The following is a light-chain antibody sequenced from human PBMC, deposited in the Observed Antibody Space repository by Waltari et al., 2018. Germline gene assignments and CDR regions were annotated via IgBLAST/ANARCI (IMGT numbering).Light chain of an antibody. CDR1: KLGAKF. Sequence: SYELTQPPSVSVSPGQTASITCSGDKLGAKFACWYQQKPGQSPVLVIYQDNKRPSGIPERFSGSTSGNTATLTISGTQALDEADYYCQAWDSTTRVFGGGTKLTVI. J-gene: IGLJ3*02. CDR2: QDN. CDR3: QAWDSTTRV. V-gene: IGLV3-1*01.